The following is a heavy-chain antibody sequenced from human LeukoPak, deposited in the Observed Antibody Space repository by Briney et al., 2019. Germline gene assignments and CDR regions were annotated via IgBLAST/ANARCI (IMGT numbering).Heavy chain of an antibody. J-gene: IGHJ4*02. CDR2: IYYSGST. CDR1: GGSISSSSYY. V-gene: IGHV4-39*01. Sequence: PSETLSLTCTVSGGSISSSSYYWGWIRQPPGKGLEWIGSIYYSGSTYYNPSLKSRVTISVDTSKNQFSLKLSSVTAADTAVHYCARLVHVVRGVHYFDYWGQGTLVTVSS. CDR3: ARLVHVVRGVHYFDY. D-gene: IGHD3-10*01.